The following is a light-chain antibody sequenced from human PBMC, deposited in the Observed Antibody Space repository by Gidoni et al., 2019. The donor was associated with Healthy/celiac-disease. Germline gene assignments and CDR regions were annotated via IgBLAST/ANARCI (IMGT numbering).Light chain of an antibody. CDR3: QSADSSDTWV. CDR1: AFPKQY. J-gene: IGLJ3*02. Sequence: SYELTQPPSVSVSPGQTARITCSGDAFPKQYAYWYQQKPGQAPVLVIYKDSERPSGIPERFSGSSSGTTVTLTISGVQAEDEADYYCQSADSSDTWVFGGGTKLTVL. V-gene: IGLV3-25*03. CDR2: KDS.